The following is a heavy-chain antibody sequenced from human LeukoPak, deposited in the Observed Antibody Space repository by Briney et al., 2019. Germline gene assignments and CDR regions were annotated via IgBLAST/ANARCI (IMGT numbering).Heavy chain of an antibody. CDR1: GGPVSSGSYY. CDR3: ARDRTAARYYYYYYGMDV. J-gene: IGHJ6*02. V-gene: IGHV4-61*01. Sequence: SETLSLTCTVSGGPVSSGSYYWSWIRQPPGKGLEWIGYIYYSGSTNYNPSLKSRVTISVDTSKNQFSLKLSSVTAADTAVYYCARDRTAARYYYYYYGMDVWGQGTTVTVSS. CDR2: IYYSGST. D-gene: IGHD6-6*01.